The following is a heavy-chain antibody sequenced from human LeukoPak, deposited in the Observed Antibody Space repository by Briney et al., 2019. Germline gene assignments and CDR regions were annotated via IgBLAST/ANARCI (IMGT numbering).Heavy chain of an antibody. CDR3: AKSAIAVAGTGAFDF. CDR1: GFTFSSHA. V-gene: IGHV3-23*01. J-gene: IGHJ3*01. Sequence: GGSLRLSCAASGFTFSSHAMSWVRQAPGKGLEWVSSISGSGADINYADSVKGRFITSRDNSKNTLYLQMSGLRAEDTAVYYCAKSAIAVAGTGAFDFWGQGTMLTVSS. D-gene: IGHD6-19*01. CDR2: ISGSGADI.